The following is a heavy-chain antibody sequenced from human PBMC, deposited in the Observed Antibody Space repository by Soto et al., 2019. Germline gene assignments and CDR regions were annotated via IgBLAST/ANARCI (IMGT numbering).Heavy chain of an antibody. J-gene: IGHJ6*02. Sequence: SETLSLTCAVYGGSFSGYYWSWIRQPPGKGLEWIGEINHSGSTNYNPSLKSRVTISVDTSKNQFSLKLSSVTAADTAVYYCARADPRLDYDILTGYYYYGMDVWGQGTTVTVSS. CDR1: GGSFSGYY. D-gene: IGHD3-9*01. CDR2: INHSGST. V-gene: IGHV4-34*01. CDR3: ARADPRLDYDILTGYYYYGMDV.